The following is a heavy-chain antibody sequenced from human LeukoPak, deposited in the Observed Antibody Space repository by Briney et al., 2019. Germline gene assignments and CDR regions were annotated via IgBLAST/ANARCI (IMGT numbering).Heavy chain of an antibody. CDR1: GGSISSGGYY. J-gene: IGHJ4*02. Sequence: PSETLSLTCNVSGGSISSGGYYWSWIRQHPGKGLEWIGYIYYSGSTYYNPSLKSRVTISVDTSKNQFSLKLSSVTAADTAVYYCARAGIYDSSGYSYRFFDYWGQGTLVTVSS. CDR3: ARAGIYDSSGYSYRFFDY. V-gene: IGHV4-31*03. D-gene: IGHD3-22*01. CDR2: IYYSGST.